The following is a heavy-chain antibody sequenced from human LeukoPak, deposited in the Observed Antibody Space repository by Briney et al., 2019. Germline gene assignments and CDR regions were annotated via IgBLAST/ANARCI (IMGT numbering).Heavy chain of an antibody. CDR1: GFTFSSYA. CDR3: AKLDCSGGSCHARGEDY. CDR2: ISYDGSNK. D-gene: IGHD2-15*01. Sequence: GRSLRLSCAASGFTFSSYAMHWVRQAPGKGLEWVAVISYDGSNKYYADSVKGRFTISRDNSKNTLYLQMNSLRAEDTAVYYCAKLDCSGGSCHARGEDYWGQGTLVTVSS. J-gene: IGHJ4*02. V-gene: IGHV3-30*18.